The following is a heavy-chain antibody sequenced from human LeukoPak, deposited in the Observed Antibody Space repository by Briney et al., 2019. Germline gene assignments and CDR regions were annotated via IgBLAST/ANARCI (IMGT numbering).Heavy chain of an antibody. V-gene: IGHV3-13*01. J-gene: IGHJ2*01. CDR3: AREVLDSTSRSWDLDL. CDR2: IGTIDDT. CDR1: GFTFSTHD. D-gene: IGHD2-2*01. Sequence: GGSLRLSCAASGFTFSTHDMHWVRQPTGKGLEWVSAIGTIDDTYYSDSVKGRFTISRENAKNSLFLQMNSLRAGDTAVYYCAREVLDSTSRSWDLDLWGRGTLVTVSS.